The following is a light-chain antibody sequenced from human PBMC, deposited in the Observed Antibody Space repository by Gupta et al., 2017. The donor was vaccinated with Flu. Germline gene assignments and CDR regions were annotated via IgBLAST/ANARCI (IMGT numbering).Light chain of an antibody. J-gene: IGKJ4*01. CDR2: GTS. CDR3: QQYINWPRT. V-gene: IGKV3-15*01. Sequence: GERATLSCRASQSVRGNLAWYQQKPGQAPRLLIYGTSTRATGIPARFSGSGSETEFTLTISTLQSEDFAIYSCQQYINWPRTFGGGTKVEIK. CDR1: QSVRGN.